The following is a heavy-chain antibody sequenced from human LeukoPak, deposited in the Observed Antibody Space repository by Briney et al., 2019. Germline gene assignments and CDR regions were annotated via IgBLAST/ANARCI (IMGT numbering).Heavy chain of an antibody. CDR2: IVGSSST. J-gene: IGHJ4*02. V-gene: IGHV3-21*01. Sequence: GGSLRLSCAASGFTFSNFAMTWVRQAPGKGLEWVSSIVGSSSTYYADSLKGRFTISRDNAKNSLYLQMNSLRAEDTAVYYCARIGAGSARDYWGQGTLVTVSS. CDR1: GFTFSNFA. CDR3: ARIGAGSARDY. D-gene: IGHD6-13*01.